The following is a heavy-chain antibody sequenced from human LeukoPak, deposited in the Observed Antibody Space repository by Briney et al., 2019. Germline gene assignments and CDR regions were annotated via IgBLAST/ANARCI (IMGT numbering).Heavy chain of an antibody. D-gene: IGHD3-22*01. Sequence: GASVKVSCKASGYTFTSYGISWVRQAPGQGLEWMGWISAYNGNTNYAQKLQGRVTMTTDTSTSTAYMELRSLRSDDTAVYYCARDFMAYYYVSSGYSNDDSPIDYWGQGTLVTVSS. CDR2: ISAYNGNT. J-gene: IGHJ4*02. CDR1: GYTFTSYG. V-gene: IGHV1-18*01. CDR3: ARDFMAYYYVSSGYSNDDSPIDY.